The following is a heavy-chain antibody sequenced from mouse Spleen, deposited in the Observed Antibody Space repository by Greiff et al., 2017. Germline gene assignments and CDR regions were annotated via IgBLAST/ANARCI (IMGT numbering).Heavy chain of an antibody. Sequence: LQQPGSELVRPGASVKLSCKASGYTFTSYWMHWVKQRPGQGLEWIGNIYPGSGSTNYDEKFKSKATLTVDTSSSTAYMQLSSLTSEDSAVYYCTRSRIYYGSSLDYWGQGTTLTVSS. CDR1: GYTFTSYW. J-gene: IGHJ2*01. CDR3: TRSRIYYGSSLDY. CDR2: IYPGSGST. V-gene: IGHV1S22*01. D-gene: IGHD1-1*01.